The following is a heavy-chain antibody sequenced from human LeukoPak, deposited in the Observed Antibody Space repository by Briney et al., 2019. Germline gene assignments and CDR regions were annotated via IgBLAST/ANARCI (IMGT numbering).Heavy chain of an antibody. CDR2: IIPIFGTA. D-gene: IGHD4-17*01. J-gene: IGHJ3*02. CDR3: ALSRAYGNDAFDI. Sequence: ASVKVSCKASGYTFTSYGISWVRQAPGQGLEWMGGIIPIFGTANYAQKFQGRVTITADKSTSTAYMELSSLRSEDTAVYYCALSRAYGNDAFDIWGQGTMVTVSS. V-gene: IGHV1-69*06. CDR1: GYTFTSYG.